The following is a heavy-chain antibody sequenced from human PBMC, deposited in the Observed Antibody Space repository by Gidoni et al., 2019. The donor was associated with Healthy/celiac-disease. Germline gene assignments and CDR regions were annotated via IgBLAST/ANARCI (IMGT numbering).Heavy chain of an antibody. V-gene: IGHV3-9*01. Sequence: GGRLLLPSRSLRLSCAASGFTFDDYAMHWVRQAPGKGLEWVSGISWNSGSIGYADSVKGRFTISRDNAKNSLYLQMNSLRAEDTALYYCAKEDSSSWHIDYWGQGTLVTVSS. J-gene: IGHJ4*02. CDR1: GFTFDDYA. CDR3: AKEDSSSWHIDY. CDR2: ISWNSGSI. D-gene: IGHD6-13*01.